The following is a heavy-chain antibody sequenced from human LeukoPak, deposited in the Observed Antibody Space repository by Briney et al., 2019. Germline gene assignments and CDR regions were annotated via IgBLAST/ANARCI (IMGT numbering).Heavy chain of an antibody. D-gene: IGHD2-2*01. Sequence: GGSLRLSCAASGFTVSSNYMSWVRQAPGKGLEWVSAISGSGGSTYYADSVKGRFTISRDNSKNTLYLQMNSLRAEDTAVYYCAKFPLHIVVVPAAPVWGQGTMVTVSS. CDR1: GFTVSSNY. CDR3: AKFPLHIVVVPAAPV. V-gene: IGHV3-23*01. J-gene: IGHJ3*01. CDR2: ISGSGGST.